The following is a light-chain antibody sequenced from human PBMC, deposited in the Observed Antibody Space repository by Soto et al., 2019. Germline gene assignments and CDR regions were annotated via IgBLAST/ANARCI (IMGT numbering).Light chain of an antibody. J-gene: IGLJ7*01. CDR3: ATWDDDLIAAV. V-gene: IGLV1-44*01. Sequence: QSVLTQPPSLSGTPGQSVTISCSGSSSNIEGNTVHWYQHLPGTAPKLLIYIDHNRPSGIPDRFSGSKSGTSASLAISGLPSEDEADYYCATWDDDLIAAVFGGGTHLTVL. CDR1: SSNIEGNT. CDR2: IDH.